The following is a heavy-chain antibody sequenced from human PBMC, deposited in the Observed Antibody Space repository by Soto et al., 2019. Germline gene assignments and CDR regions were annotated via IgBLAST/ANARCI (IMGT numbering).Heavy chain of an antibody. D-gene: IGHD1-20*01. J-gene: IGHJ4*02. Sequence: PSETLSLTCTVADGSVRSPTYYWGWVRQPPGKGLQWIGNVYYSGSTFYNPSLKSRVTVSIDTSKNQFSLSLGALTASDTAVYYCARVLTGSRAFDFWGQRALVTVSS. CDR3: ARVLTGSRAFDF. CDR1: DGSVRSPTYY. CDR2: VYYSGST. V-gene: IGHV4-39*01.